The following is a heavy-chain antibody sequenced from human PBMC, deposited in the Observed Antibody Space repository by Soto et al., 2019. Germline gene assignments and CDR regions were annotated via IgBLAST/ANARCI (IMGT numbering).Heavy chain of an antibody. CDR2: ISYNGIDK. Sequence: QMRLVESGGGVVQPGMSLRLSCAVSGVTFTNHGIHWVRQAPGKGLEWVADISYNGIDKWYADSVKGRFTISRDNFGDRENLQMNGLRLEDTAVDYCASGEGQNGHDTRFDYWGQGTLVTVCS. CDR1: GVTFTNHG. J-gene: IGHJ4*02. CDR3: ASGEGQNGHDTRFDY. D-gene: IGHD5-12*01. V-gene: IGHV3-30*03.